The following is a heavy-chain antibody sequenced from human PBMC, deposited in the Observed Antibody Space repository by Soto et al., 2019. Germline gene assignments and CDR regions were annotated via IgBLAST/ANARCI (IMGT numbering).Heavy chain of an antibody. CDR3: ARGGYDILTGNAEYFQY. V-gene: IGHV1-69*01. J-gene: IGHJ1*01. Sequence: QVQLVQSGAEVRKPGSSVKVSCKASGGTFSRHAISWVRQAPGQGLEWMGGIIPIFGTANHAQKFQGRVTIIADESTSTVYMELSSLRSEDTAMYYCARGGYDILTGNAEYFQYWGQGTLVTVSS. CDR1: GGTFSRHA. CDR2: IIPIFGTA. D-gene: IGHD3-9*01.